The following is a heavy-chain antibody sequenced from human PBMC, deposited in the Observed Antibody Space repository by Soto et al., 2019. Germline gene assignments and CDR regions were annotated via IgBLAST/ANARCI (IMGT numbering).Heavy chain of an antibody. CDR1: GFTVSTYH. V-gene: IGHV3-66*01. J-gene: IGHJ4*02. CDR2: IYSAGSA. D-gene: IGHD6-13*01. Sequence: GGSLRLSCAASGFTVSTYHMSWVRQAPGKGLEWVSVIYSAGSADFADSVKGRFTMSRDNSKNTLYLQMSSLRAEDTAVYYCARVHSSSYYYFDYWGQGTVVTVSS. CDR3: ARVHSSSYYYFDY.